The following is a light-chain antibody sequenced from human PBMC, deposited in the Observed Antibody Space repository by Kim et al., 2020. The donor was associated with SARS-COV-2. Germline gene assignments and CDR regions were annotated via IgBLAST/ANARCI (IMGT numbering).Light chain of an antibody. Sequence: DIQMTQSPSSLAASVGDRVTIACRASQSIGTRLNWYQQIPGKAPKLLIYAASTLQSGVPSRFSGTGSGTDFALTISSLQAEDFATYYCQQSYSTPYTFGQGTKLEI. CDR1: QSIGTR. CDR3: QQSYSTPYT. CDR2: AAS. J-gene: IGKJ2*01. V-gene: IGKV1-39*01.